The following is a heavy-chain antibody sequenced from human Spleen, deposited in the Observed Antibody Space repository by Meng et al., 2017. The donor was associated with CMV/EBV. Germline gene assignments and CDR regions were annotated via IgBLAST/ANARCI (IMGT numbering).Heavy chain of an antibody. CDR3: ARDGIAAAGLDY. CDR2: IYYSGST. CDR1: GGSISSYY. Sequence: SETLSLTCTVSGGSISSYYWSWIRQPPGKGLEWMGYIYYSGSTKYNPSLKSRVTISVDTSKNQFSLKLSSVTAADTAVYYCARDGIAAAGLDYWGQGTLVTVSS. D-gene: IGHD6-13*01. J-gene: IGHJ4*02. V-gene: IGHV4-59*01.